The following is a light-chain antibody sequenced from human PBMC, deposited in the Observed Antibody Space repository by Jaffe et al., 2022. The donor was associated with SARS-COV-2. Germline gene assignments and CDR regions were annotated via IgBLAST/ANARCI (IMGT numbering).Light chain of an antibody. J-gene: IGKJ4*01. CDR1: QSVFSGSNNKDH. CDR3: QQYYSTPDT. V-gene: IGKV4-1*01. Sequence: DFVMTQSPDSLAVSLGERATFNCKSSQSVFSGSNNKDHLAWYQQRPGQPPKLLIYWASTRDTGVPDRFSGSGSGTDFTLTISSLQAEDVAVYYCQQYYSTPDTFGGGTKVEIK. CDR2: WAS.